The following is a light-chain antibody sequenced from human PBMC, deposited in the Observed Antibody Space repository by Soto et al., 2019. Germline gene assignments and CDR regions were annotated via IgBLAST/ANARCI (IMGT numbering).Light chain of an antibody. J-gene: IGKJ2*01. CDR2: AAS. CDR1: QGISNY. V-gene: IGKV1-27*01. CDR3: QEYNSAPPYT. Sequence: DIQMIQSPSSLSASVGDRVTITCRASQGISNYLAWYQQKPGKVPKLLIYAASTLHSGVPSRFSGSGSGTDFTLTISSLQPEEVATYYCQEYNSAPPYTFGQGTKREIK.